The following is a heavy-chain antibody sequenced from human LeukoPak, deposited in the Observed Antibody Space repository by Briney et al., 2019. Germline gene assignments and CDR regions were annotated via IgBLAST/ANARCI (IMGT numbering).Heavy chain of an antibody. CDR2: ISGSGGST. D-gene: IGHD6-19*01. CDR1: GFTFSSYA. V-gene: IGHV3-23*01. Sequence: PGGSLRLSCAASGFTFSSYAMSWVRQAPGKGLEWVSAISGSGGSTFYADSVKGRFTISRDNSKNTLYLQMNSLRAEDTAVYYCAKDRAGSGWYGRGYFDYWGQGTLVTVSS. CDR3: AKDRAGSGWYGRGYFDY. J-gene: IGHJ4*02.